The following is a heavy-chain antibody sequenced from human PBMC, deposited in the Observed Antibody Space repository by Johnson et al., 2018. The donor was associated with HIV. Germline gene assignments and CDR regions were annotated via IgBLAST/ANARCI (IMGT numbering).Heavy chain of an antibody. CDR2: ISYDGSNK. CDR1: GFTFSRYW. Sequence: QVQLVESGGGLVQPGGSLRLSCAASGFTFSRYWMSWVRQAPGKGLEWVAVISYDGSNKYYADSVKGRFTISRDNSKNTLYLQMNSLRVEDTAVYYCASADVFDIWGQGTVVTVSS. CDR3: ASADVFDI. V-gene: IGHV3-30*03. J-gene: IGHJ3*02.